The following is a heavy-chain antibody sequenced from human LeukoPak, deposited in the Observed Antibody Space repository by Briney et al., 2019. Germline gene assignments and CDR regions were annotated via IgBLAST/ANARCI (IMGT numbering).Heavy chain of an antibody. CDR1: GFTFSSYW. CDR2: IKGDGSDT. J-gene: IGHJ4*02. Sequence: GGSLRLSCAASGFTFSSYWMHWVRQTPGKGLVWVSRIKGDGSDTLYADSVKGRFTISRDNSKNTLYLQTSGLGVDDTAVYYCARASTTVPNLLDYWGQGALVCVSS. D-gene: IGHD4-17*01. CDR3: ARASTTVPNLLDY. V-gene: IGHV3-74*01.